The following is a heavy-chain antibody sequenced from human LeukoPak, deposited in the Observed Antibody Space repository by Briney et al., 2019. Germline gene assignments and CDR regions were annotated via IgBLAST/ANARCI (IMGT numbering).Heavy chain of an antibody. V-gene: IGHV3-30*18. J-gene: IGHJ4*02. Sequence: PGGSLRLSCAASGFTFSSYAMSWVRQAPGRGLEWVAVISYDGSNKFYADSVKGRFTISRDNSKNTLYLQMNSLRAEDTAVYYCAKRGGLPAVVSNYFDYWGQGALVTVSS. CDR3: AKRGGLPAVVSNYFDY. CDR1: GFTFSSYA. D-gene: IGHD6-13*01. CDR2: ISYDGSNK.